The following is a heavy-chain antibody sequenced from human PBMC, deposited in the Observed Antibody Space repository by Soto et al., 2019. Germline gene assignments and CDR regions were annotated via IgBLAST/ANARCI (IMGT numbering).Heavy chain of an antibody. V-gene: IGHV4-59*01. CDR2: IYYSGST. CDR1: GGSIISYY. Sequence: SLTCTVSGGSIISYYWSWIRQPPGKGPEWIGYIYYSGSTNYNPSLKSRVTISVDTSKNQFSLKLSSVTAADTAVYYCASGRGSGSSFYYYGMDVWGQGTTVTVSS. D-gene: IGHD3-10*01. J-gene: IGHJ6*02. CDR3: ASGRGSGSSFYYYGMDV.